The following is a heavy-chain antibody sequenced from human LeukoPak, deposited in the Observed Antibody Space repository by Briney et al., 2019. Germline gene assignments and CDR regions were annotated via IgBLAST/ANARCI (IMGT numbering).Heavy chain of an antibody. D-gene: IGHD3-10*01. J-gene: IGHJ6*03. CDR1: GFTFSSYW. V-gene: IGHV3-7*01. CDR2: IKQDGSEK. Sequence: GGSPRLSCAASGFTFSSYWMSWVRQAPGKGLEWVANIKQDGSEKYYVDSVKGRFTISRDNAKNSLYLQMNSLRAEDTAVYYCARAVLGGAWNYYYYMDVWGKGTTVTVSS. CDR3: ARAVLGGAWNYYYYMDV.